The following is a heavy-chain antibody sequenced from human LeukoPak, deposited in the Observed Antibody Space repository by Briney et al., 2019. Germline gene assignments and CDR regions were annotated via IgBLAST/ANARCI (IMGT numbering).Heavy chain of an antibody. D-gene: IGHD3-22*01. Sequence: PGGSLRLSCAASGFTFSDHYMDWVRQAPGKGLEWVGRIKSKTDGETTDYAAPVKGRFTISRDDSKNTLYLQMNSLKTDDTAVYYCATEFSGYYPKYFFDYWGQGTLVTVSS. CDR2: IKSKTDGETT. CDR1: GFTFSDHY. V-gene: IGHV3-15*01. J-gene: IGHJ4*02. CDR3: ATEFSGYYPKYFFDY.